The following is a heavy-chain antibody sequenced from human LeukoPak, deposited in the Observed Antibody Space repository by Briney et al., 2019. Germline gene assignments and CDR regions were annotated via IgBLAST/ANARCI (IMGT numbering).Heavy chain of an antibody. V-gene: IGHV4-34*01. CDR3: ARQGRYYYDSSGYYLPNWFDP. CDR2: IYYSGST. CDR1: GGSFSGYY. D-gene: IGHD3-22*01. J-gene: IGHJ5*02. Sequence: SETLSLTCAVYGGSFSGYYWSWIRQPPGKGLEWIGSIYYSGSTYYNPSLKSRVTISVDTSKNQFSLKLSSVTAADTAVYYCARQGRYYYDSSGYYLPNWFDPWGQGTLVTVSS.